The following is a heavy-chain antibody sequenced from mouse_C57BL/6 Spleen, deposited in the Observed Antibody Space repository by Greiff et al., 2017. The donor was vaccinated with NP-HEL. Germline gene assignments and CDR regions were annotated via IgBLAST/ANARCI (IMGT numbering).Heavy chain of an antibody. CDR2: IYPGSGNT. J-gene: IGHJ2*01. CDR1: GYTFTDYY. V-gene: IGHV1-76*01. Sequence: VQLQQSGAELVRPGASVKLSCKASGYTFTDYYINWVKQRPGQGLEWIARIYPGSGNTYYNEKFKGKATLTAEKSSSTAYMQLSSLTSEDSAVYFCSLDSSGGFDYWGQSTTLTVSS. CDR3: SLDSSGGFDY. D-gene: IGHD3-2*02.